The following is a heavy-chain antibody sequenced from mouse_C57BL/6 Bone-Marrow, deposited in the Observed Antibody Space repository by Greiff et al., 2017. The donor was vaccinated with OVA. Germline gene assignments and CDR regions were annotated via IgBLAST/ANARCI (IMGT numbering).Heavy chain of an antibody. J-gene: IGHJ3*01. V-gene: IGHV1-72*01. Sequence: QVQLQQSGPELVKPGASVKISCKASGYSFTDYNMHWVKQRPGRGLEWIGRIDPNSGGTKYNEKFKSKATLTVDKPSSTAYMQLSSLTSEDSAVYYCGRCLPQGSWFAYWGQGTLVTVSA. CDR2: IDPNSGGT. CDR1: GYSFTDYN. CDR3: GRCLPQGSWFAY. D-gene: IGHD3-2*02.